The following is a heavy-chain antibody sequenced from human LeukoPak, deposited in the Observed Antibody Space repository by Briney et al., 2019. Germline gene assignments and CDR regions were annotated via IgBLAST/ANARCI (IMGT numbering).Heavy chain of an antibody. CDR1: GFTFSDTW. CDR3: ARHRSGGSQDDAFDI. V-gene: IGHV3-74*01. D-gene: IGHD2-15*01. CDR2: LRSDGSDA. J-gene: IGHJ3*02. Sequence: GGSLRLSCAASGFTFSDTWMHWVRQVPGKGLVWVSRLRSDGSDARYAESVKGRFTISRQNAKKSVFLQMNSLRAEDTAVYYCARHRSGGSQDDAFDIWGQGTMVTVSS.